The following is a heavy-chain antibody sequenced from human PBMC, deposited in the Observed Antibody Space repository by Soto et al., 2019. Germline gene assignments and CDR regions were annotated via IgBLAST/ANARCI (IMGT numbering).Heavy chain of an antibody. CDR2: ITGGGLTI. V-gene: IGHV3-23*01. CDR3: AKDDVSGDGLWLVSD. J-gene: IGHJ4*02. D-gene: IGHD2-21*02. Sequence: VQLLESGGGLVQPGGSLRLSCEASGFTFSKYAMIWVRQAPGKGQEWVSGITGGGLTIEHSASVKGRFTISRDNSKNTVYLQMNSLRAEDTAIYYCAKDDVSGDGLWLVSDWGQGTPVTVS. CDR1: GFTFSKYA.